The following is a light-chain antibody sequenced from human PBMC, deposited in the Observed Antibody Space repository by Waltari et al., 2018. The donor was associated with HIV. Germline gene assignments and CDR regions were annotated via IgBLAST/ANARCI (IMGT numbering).Light chain of an antibody. CDR1: SSDVGSYNL. Sequence: QSALTQPASVSGSPGQSLTISCTGTSSDVGSYNLVSWYQQHPGKAPTLLIYEVSKRPAVVFKSFCGSKSGNTASLTSAGRQAEDEADYYCCADAGSSTLTFGGGTKLTVL. V-gene: IGLV2-23*02. CDR2: EVS. CDR3: CADAGSSTLT. J-gene: IGLJ2*01.